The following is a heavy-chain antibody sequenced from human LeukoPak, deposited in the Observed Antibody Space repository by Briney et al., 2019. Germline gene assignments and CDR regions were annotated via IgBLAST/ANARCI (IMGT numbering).Heavy chain of an antibody. Sequence: PSQTLSLTCTVSGGSIRSNDYYWGWIRQQPGKGLEWIGFIYYSGTTYYSPSLRSRVSISVDTSRNQFSLNLNSVTAADTAVYYCARDWIVRGVISRRPNTFFKYYGLDVWGQGTTVIVSS. CDR3: ARDWIVRGVISRRPNTFFKYYGLDV. J-gene: IGHJ6*02. CDR1: GGSIRSNDYY. D-gene: IGHD3-10*01. V-gene: IGHV4-31*03. CDR2: IYYSGTT.